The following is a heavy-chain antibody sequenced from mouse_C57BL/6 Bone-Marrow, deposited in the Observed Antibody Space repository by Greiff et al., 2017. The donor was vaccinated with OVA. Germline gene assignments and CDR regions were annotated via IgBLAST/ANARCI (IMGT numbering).Heavy chain of an antibody. Sequence: EVKVVESGGGLVKPGGSLKLSCAASGFTFSSYAMSWVRQTPEKRLEWVATISDGGSYTYYPDNVKGRFTISRDNAKNNLYLQMSHLKSEDTAMYYCARDLGDGYRFAYWGQGTLVTVSA. D-gene: IGHD2-3*01. CDR3: ARDLGDGYRFAY. J-gene: IGHJ3*01. V-gene: IGHV5-4*01. CDR1: GFTFSSYA. CDR2: ISDGGSYT.